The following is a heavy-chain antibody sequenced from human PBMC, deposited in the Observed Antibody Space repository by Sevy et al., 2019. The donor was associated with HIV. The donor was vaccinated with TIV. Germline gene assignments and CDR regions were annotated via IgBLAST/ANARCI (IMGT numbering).Heavy chain of an antibody. V-gene: IGHV3-23*01. CDR2: ISGGSGST. D-gene: IGHD2-15*01. CDR3: AKAPVVVIFDPHGLDV. Sequence: GGSLRLSCAASGFTFSSYAMTWVRQAPGKGLECVSGISGGSGSTYYADSVKDRFTISRDNSKNMLYLQMNSLRAEDTALYYCAKAPVVVIFDPHGLDVWGQGTTVTVSS. CDR1: GFTFSSYA. J-gene: IGHJ6*02.